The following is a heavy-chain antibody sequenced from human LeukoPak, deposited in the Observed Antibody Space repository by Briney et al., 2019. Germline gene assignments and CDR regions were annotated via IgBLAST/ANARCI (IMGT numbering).Heavy chain of an antibody. D-gene: IGHD4-17*01. V-gene: IGHV4-4*02. J-gene: IGHJ6*03. CDR1: GGSISSSNW. CDR2: ICYSGST. Sequence: SGTLSLTCAVSGGSISSSNWWSWIRQPPGKGLEWIGSICYSGSTYYNPSLKSRVTISVDTSKNQFSLKVSSVTAADSAVYYCARWPRERNRITVTNYYYYMDVWGRGTTVTVSS. CDR3: ARWPRERNRITVTNYYYYMDV.